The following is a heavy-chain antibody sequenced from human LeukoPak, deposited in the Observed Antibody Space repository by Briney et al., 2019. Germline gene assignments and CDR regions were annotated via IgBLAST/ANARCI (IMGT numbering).Heavy chain of an antibody. J-gene: IGHJ4*02. D-gene: IGHD4-17*01. Sequence: GGSLRLSCAASGFTFSDYYMNWIRQAPGKGLEWVSSISGGSRTINYADSVKGRFTTSRDNAKNSLFLQVNSLRAEDTAVYYCASSQGYGDYVMGFDYWGQGTLVTVSS. CDR2: ISGGSRTI. CDR1: GFTFSDYY. CDR3: ASSQGYGDYVMGFDY. V-gene: IGHV3-11*01.